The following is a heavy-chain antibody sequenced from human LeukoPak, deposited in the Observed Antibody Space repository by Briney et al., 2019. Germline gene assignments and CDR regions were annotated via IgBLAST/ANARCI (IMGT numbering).Heavy chain of an antibody. CDR2: INHSGST. Sequence: SETLSLTCAVYGGSFSGYYWSWIRRPPGKGLEWIGEINHSGSTNYNPSLKCRVTISVDTSKIQFSLKLTSVTAADTAVYYCARAPAYDFWSGYYTGNFDYWGQGTLVTVSS. J-gene: IGHJ4*02. CDR3: ARAPAYDFWSGYYTGNFDY. D-gene: IGHD3-3*01. CDR1: GGSFSGYY. V-gene: IGHV4-34*01.